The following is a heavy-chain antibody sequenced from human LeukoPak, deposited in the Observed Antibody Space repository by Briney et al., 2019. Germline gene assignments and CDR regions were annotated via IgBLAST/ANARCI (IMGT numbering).Heavy chain of an antibody. D-gene: IGHD6-19*01. CDR1: GFTVSSNY. CDR3: ASGKYSSGWDDAFDF. J-gene: IGHJ3*01. Sequence: GGSVRLSCAVSGFTVSSNYMSWVRQAPGKGLEWVSVIYSGGSTHYADAVKGRFTISRDISKNTLYLQMNSLKVEDTAVYYCASGKYSSGWDDAFDFWGQGTMLTVSS. V-gene: IGHV3-66*01. CDR2: IYSGGST.